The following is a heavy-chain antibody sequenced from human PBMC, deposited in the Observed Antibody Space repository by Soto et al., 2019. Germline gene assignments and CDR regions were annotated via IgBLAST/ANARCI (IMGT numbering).Heavy chain of an antibody. Sequence: EVQLVESGGNLVQPGGSLRLSCAASGFSFSAYWMHWVRQAPGKGLEWVANIKQDGSERYYVDSVKGRFTISRDNAKDSLYLQLNSLRAEDTAMYYCARDSVVPPVNSDAFDIWGQGTMVTVSS. J-gene: IGHJ3*02. D-gene: IGHD2-2*01. V-gene: IGHV3-7*01. CDR2: IKQDGSER. CDR1: GFSFSAYW. CDR3: ARDSVVPPVNSDAFDI.